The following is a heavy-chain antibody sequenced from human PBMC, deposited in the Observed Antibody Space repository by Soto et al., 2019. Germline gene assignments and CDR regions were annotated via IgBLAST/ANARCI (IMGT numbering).Heavy chain of an antibody. CDR3: ARRLTGGGERLDP. J-gene: IGHJ5*02. Sequence: PSETLSLTCTVSGASVSSGDYYWPWIRPPPGKDLEWIGYIYSSGNTNYNPSLRSRVTMSKDTSKNQFSLKLNSVTAADTAVYYCARRLTGGGERLDPRGLGTRVTVS. V-gene: IGHV4-30-4*01. D-gene: IGHD7-27*01. CDR2: IYSSGNT. CDR1: GASVSSGDYY.